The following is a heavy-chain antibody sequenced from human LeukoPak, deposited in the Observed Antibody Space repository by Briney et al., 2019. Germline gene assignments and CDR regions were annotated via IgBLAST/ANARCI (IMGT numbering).Heavy chain of an antibody. D-gene: IGHD5-18*01. CDR3: ARSIQPWSYFDY. CDR1: GYTFTGYY. Sequence: ASVKISCKASGYTFTGYYMHWVRQAPGQGLEWMGWINPNSGGTNYSQKFQGRVTMTRDTSISTAYMELSRLRSDDTAVYYCARSIQPWSYFDYWGQGTLVTVSS. V-gene: IGHV1-2*02. J-gene: IGHJ4*02. CDR2: INPNSGGT.